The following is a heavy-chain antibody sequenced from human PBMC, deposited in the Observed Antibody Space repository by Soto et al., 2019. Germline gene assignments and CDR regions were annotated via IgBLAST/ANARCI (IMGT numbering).Heavy chain of an antibody. D-gene: IGHD7-27*01. V-gene: IGHV4-4*02. Sequence: SETLSLTYAVSGGSITNSPWWSWVRQAPGKGLEWIGEIYHNGTTNYNPSLESRVTMSVDKSKNQFSLNLRSMTASDSAMYYCVRLTGRSAYGLDVWGQGTTVTVSS. CDR3: VRLTGRSAYGLDV. CDR1: GGSITNSPW. CDR2: IYHNGTT. J-gene: IGHJ6*02.